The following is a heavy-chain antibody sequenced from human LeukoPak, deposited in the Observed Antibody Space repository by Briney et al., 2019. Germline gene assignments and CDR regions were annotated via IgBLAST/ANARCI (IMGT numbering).Heavy chain of an antibody. CDR2: INHSGST. CDR3: ARHGAGATQGFGY. CDR1: GGSFSGYY. Sequence: SETLSLTCAVYGGSFSGYYWSWIRQPPGKGLEWIGEINHSGSTNYNPSLKSRVTISVDTSKSQFSLKLSSVTAADTAVYYCARHGAGATQGFGYWGQGTLVTVSS. V-gene: IGHV4-34*01. J-gene: IGHJ4*02. D-gene: IGHD1-26*01.